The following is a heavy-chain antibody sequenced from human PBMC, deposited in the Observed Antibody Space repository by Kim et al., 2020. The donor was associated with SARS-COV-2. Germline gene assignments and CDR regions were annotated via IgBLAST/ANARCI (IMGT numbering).Heavy chain of an antibody. V-gene: IGHV3-33*06. CDR3: AKDLLDSSGYYYNYYYGMDV. CDR1: GFTFSSYG. Sequence: GGSLRLSCAASGFTFSSYGMHWVRQAPGKGLEWVAVIWYDGSNKYYADSVKGRFTISRDNSKNTLYLQMNSLRAEDTAVYYCAKDLLDSSGYYYNYYYGMDVWGQGTTVTVSS. D-gene: IGHD3-22*01. J-gene: IGHJ6*02. CDR2: IWYDGSNK.